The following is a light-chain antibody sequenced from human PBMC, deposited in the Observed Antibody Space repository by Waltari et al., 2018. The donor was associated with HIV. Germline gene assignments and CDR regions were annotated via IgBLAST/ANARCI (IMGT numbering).Light chain of an antibody. CDR3: CSYAGNTIYV. J-gene: IGLJ1*01. CDR1: ASDLGRYNL. CDR2: EVT. Sequence: QSALTQPASVSGSPGQSITLFCTVTASDLGRYNLFSWYQHHPGKAPKVMIYEVTKRPSGVSNRFSGSKSGNTASRTISGLQAEDETDYYCCSYAGNTIYVFGSGTTVTVV. V-gene: IGLV2-23*02.